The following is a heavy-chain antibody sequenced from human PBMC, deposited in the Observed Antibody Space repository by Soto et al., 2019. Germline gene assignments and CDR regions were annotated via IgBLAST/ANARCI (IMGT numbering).Heavy chain of an antibody. V-gene: IGHV3-43*01. J-gene: IGHJ6*02. Sequence: GGSLRLSCAASGFTFDDYTMHWVRQAPGKGLEWVSLISWDGGTTYYADSVKGRFTISGDNSKTSLYLQMNSLRTEDTALYYCAKDSGGSSWWSGSYYAMDVWGQGTTVTVSS. D-gene: IGHD6-13*01. CDR3: AKDSGGSSWWSGSYYAMDV. CDR2: ISWDGGTT. CDR1: GFTFDDYT.